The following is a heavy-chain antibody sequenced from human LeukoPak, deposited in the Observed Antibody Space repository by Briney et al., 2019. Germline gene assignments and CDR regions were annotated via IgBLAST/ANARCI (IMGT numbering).Heavy chain of an antibody. CDR3: ARPGDGGPEPGLYFDL. CDR1: GRSISSYY. Sequence: PSETLSLTCTVPGRSISSYYWSWIRRAPGKGLEWIGYIYYSGSTDYNPSPKSRVTISVDTSKNQFSLKLRSVTAADTAVYYCARPGDGGPEPGLYFDLWGRGTLVTVSS. D-gene: IGHD3-16*01. CDR2: IYYSGST. V-gene: IGHV4-59*01. J-gene: IGHJ2*01.